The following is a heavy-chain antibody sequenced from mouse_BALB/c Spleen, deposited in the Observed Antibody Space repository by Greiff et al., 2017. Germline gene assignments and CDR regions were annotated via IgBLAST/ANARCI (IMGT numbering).Heavy chain of an antibody. CDR3: ASSSYYGNYGGAMDY. J-gene: IGHJ4*01. CDR1: GFSLTSYG. D-gene: IGHD2-10*01. CDR2: IWSGGST. Sequence: VQLQQSGPGLVQPSQSLSITCTVSGFSLTSYGVHWVRQSPGKGLEWLGVIWSGGSTDYNAAFISRLSISKDNSKSQVFFKMNSLQADDTAIYYCASSSYYGNYGGAMDYWGQGTSVTVSS. V-gene: IGHV2-4-1*01.